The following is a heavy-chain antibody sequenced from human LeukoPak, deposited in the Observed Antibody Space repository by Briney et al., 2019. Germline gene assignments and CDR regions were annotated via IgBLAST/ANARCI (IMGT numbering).Heavy chain of an antibody. CDR3: ARSYSSSSSRFPLVY. CDR1: GGSFSGYY. V-gene: IGHV4-34*01. CDR2: INHSGST. Sequence: SETLSLTCAVYGGSFSGYYWSWIRQPPGKGLEWIGEINHSGSTNYNPSLKSRVTTSVDTSKNQFSLKLSSVTAADTAVYYCARSYSSSSSRFPLVYWGEGTLVTVSS. J-gene: IGHJ4*02. D-gene: IGHD6-6*01.